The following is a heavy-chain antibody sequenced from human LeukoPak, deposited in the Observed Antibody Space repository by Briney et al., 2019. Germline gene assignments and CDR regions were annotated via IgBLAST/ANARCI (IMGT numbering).Heavy chain of an antibody. Sequence: SETLSLTCTVSGGSISSHYWSWIRQPPGKGLEWIGYIYYSGSTNYNPSLKSRVTISVDTSKNQFSLKLSSVTAADTAVYYCARGAYCGGGCYSLFDYWGQGTLVTVSS. CDR1: GGSISSHY. J-gene: IGHJ4*02. V-gene: IGHV4-59*11. D-gene: IGHD2-21*02. CDR3: ARGAYCGGGCYSLFDY. CDR2: IYYSGST.